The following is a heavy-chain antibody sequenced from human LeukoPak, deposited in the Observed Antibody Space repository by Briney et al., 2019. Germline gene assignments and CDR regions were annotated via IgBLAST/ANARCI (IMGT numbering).Heavy chain of an antibody. D-gene: IGHD1-7*01. CDR2: ISWDGDTT. J-gene: IGHJ4*02. Sequence: GGSLRLSCAASGFTFEGYAMHWVRQAPGKGLEWVSLISWDGDTTYYAESVEGRFTISKDNSKTSLYLQMNALRFEDSALYYCMARAARRGITPDYWGRGTLVTVSS. CDR1: GFTFEGYA. CDR3: MARAARRGITPDY. V-gene: IGHV3-43D*03.